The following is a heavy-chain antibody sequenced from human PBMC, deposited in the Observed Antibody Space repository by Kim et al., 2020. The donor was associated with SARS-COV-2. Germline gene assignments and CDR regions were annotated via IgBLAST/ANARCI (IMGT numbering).Heavy chain of an antibody. J-gene: IGHJ3*02. CDR2: IYHSGST. Sequence: SETLSLTCAVSGGSISSSNWWSWVRQPPGKGLEWIGEIYHSGSTNYNPSLKSRVTISVDKSKNQFSLKLSSVTAADTAVYYCARARSSSWYVGLDAFDIWGQGTMVTVSS. CDR1: GGSISSSNW. CDR3: ARARSSSWYVGLDAFDI. V-gene: IGHV4-4*02. D-gene: IGHD6-13*01.